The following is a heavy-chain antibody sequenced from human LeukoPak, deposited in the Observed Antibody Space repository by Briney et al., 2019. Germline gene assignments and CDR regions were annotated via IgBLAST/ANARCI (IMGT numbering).Heavy chain of an antibody. J-gene: IGHJ4*02. CDR2: ISSSSDYK. CDR1: GFTSRSDT. Sequence: GGSLRLSCVGSGFTSRSDTMNWVRQAPGKGLEWVSSISSSSDYKYYAESVKGRFAISRDNAKNSLYLQMNSLRAEDTAVYYCANLRRDGYNSYWGQGTLVTVSS. V-gene: IGHV3-21*01. CDR3: ANLRRDGYNSY. D-gene: IGHD5-24*01.